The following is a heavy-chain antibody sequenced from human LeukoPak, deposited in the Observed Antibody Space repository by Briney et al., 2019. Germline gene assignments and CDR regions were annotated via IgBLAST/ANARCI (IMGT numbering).Heavy chain of an antibody. CDR3: AKDRGDGYNINYFDY. D-gene: IGHD5-24*01. CDR1: GFTFSSYG. CDR2: ISYDGSNK. V-gene: IGHV3-30*18. J-gene: IGHJ4*02. Sequence: GGSLRLSCAASGFTFSSYGMHWVRQAPGKGLEWVAVISYDGSNKYYADSVKGRFTISRDNSKNTLYLQMNSLRAEDTAVYYCAKDRGDGYNINYFDYWGQGTLVTVSS.